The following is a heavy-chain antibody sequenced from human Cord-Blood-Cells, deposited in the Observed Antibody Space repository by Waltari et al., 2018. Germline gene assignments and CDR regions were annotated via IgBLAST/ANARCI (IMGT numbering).Heavy chain of an antibody. CDR2: IYSCGST. V-gene: IGHV3-53*01. J-gene: IGHJ4*02. D-gene: IGHD4-17*01. CDR3: ARVESGGDYDY. Sequence: EVQLVESGGGLIQPGGSLRLSCAASGFTVSSNYMSWVRQAPGKGLEWVSVIYSCGSTYYADSVKGRFTISRDNSKNTLYLQRNSLRAEDTAVYYCARVESGGDYDYWGQGTLVTVSS. CDR1: GFTVSSNY.